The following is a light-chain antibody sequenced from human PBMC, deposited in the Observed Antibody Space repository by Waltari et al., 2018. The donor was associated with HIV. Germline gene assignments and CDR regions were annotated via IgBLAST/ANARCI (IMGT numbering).Light chain of an antibody. CDR1: QSLLHSNGYSY. Sequence: DIVMTQSPLSLPVTPGEPSSISCRSIQSLLHSNGYSYLVWFLQRPGQSTQLLIYLGSNRASGVPDRFSGSGSGTDFTLKITKVEAEDVGVYYCMQALQTPITFGQGTRLEIK. J-gene: IGKJ5*01. CDR3: MQALQTPIT. V-gene: IGKV2-28*01. CDR2: LGS.